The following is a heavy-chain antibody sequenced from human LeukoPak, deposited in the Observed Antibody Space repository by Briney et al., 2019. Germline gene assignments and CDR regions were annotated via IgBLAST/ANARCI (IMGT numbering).Heavy chain of an antibody. J-gene: IGHJ4*02. Sequence: PGGSLRLSCAASGFTFSSYAMSWVRQAPGKGLEGVSGISGSGGSTYYADSVKGRFTISRDNSKNTLYLQMNSLRAEDTAVYYCAKDLGVYSSSWPMGYWGQGTLVTVSS. CDR1: GFTFSSYA. V-gene: IGHV3-23*01. CDR3: AKDLGVYSSSWPMGY. D-gene: IGHD6-13*01. CDR2: ISGSGGST.